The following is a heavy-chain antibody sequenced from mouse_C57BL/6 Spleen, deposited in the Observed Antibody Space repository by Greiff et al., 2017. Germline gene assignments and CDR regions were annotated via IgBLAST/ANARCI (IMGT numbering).Heavy chain of an antibody. CDR2: IWSGGST. Sequence: VQLVESGPGLVQPSQSLSITCTVSGFSLTSYGVHWVRQSPGKGLEWLGVIWSGGSTDYNAAFISRLSISKDNSKSQVFFKMNSLQADDTAIYYCARRIYYYGSSLLYAMDYWGQGTSVTVSS. CDR1: GFSLTSYG. V-gene: IGHV2-2*01. D-gene: IGHD1-1*01. CDR3: ARRIYYYGSSLLYAMDY. J-gene: IGHJ4*01.